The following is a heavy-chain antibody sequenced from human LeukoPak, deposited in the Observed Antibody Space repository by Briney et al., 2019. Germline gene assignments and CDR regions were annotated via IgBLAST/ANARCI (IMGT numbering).Heavy chain of an antibody. CDR1: GFPLSSNY. CDR2: FYIDGST. J-gene: IGHJ4*02. V-gene: IGHV3-53*01. Sequence: PGGSPKPPFSAPGFPLSSNYFTLVRPASRKGTGWVSVFYIDGSTYYADSVKGRFTISRDNSKNSLYLQMNSLRAEDTAVYYCARGDGYNYWEYWGQGTLVTVSS. D-gene: IGHD5-24*01. CDR3: ARGDGYNYWEY.